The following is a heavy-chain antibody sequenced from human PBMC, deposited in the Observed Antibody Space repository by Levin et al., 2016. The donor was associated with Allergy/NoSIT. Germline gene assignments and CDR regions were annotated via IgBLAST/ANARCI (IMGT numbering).Heavy chain of an antibody. CDR2: IYVDDSDT. CDR1: GYGFTAYW. V-gene: IGHV5-51*01. Sequence: GESLKISCEASGYGFTAYWIGWVRQMPGKGLELMGTIYVDDSDTRYSPSFQGQVSISADRSTNTAYLQWHSLKASDTAIYYCARRSGGSANWNGYDYLDFWGKGTTVTVS. D-gene: IGHD1-1*01. CDR3: ARRSGGSANWNGYDYLDF. J-gene: IGHJ6*03.